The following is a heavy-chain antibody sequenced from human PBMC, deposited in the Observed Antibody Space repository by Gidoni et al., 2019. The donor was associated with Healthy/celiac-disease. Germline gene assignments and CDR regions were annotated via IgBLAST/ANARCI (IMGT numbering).Heavy chain of an antibody. D-gene: IGHD2-2*01. CDR3: AKDFAIVVVPAASDY. CDR1: GFPFRRYA. CDR2: ISGSGGST. J-gene: IGHJ4*02. Sequence: EVQLLESGGGLVQPGGSLRLSCAASGFPFRRYAMSWVRQAPGKGLEWVSAISGSGGSTYYADSVKGRFTISRDNSKNTLYLQMNSLRAEDTAVYYCAKDFAIVVVPAASDYWGQGTLVTVSS. V-gene: IGHV3-23*01.